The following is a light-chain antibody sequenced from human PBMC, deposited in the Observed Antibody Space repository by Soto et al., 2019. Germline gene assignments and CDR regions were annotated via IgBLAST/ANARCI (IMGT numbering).Light chain of an antibody. CDR2: EVT. CDR1: SSDVGGYNY. J-gene: IGLJ3*02. CDR3: SSYTSSTNWV. Sequence: HSALTQPASVSGSLGQSITISCTGTSSDVGGYNYVSWYRHHPGKAPKLMIYEVTNRPSGVSNRFSGSKSGNTASLTISGLQAEDEADYYCSSYTSSTNWVFGGGTKLTVL. V-gene: IGLV2-14*01.